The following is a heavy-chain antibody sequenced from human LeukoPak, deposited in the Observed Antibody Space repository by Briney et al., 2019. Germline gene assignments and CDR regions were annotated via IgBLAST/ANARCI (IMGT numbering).Heavy chain of an antibody. V-gene: IGHV4-34*01. CDR3: ARGRDGYKHFDY. D-gene: IGHD5-24*01. CDR2: INHSGST. Sequence: SETLSLTCAVYGGSFSGYYWSWIRQPPGKGLEWIGEINHSGSTNYNPSLKSRVTISVDTSKNQFSLELSSVTAADTAVYYCARGRDGYKHFDYWGQGTLVTVSS. CDR1: GGSFSGYY. J-gene: IGHJ4*02.